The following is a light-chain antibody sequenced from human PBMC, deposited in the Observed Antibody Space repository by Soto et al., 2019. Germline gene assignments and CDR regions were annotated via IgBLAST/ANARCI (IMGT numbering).Light chain of an antibody. J-gene: IGKJ5*01. V-gene: IGKV3-11*01. CDR3: QQSEHWPPIT. Sequence: DIVLTQSPATLSLSAGERATLSCRDSQSVNRYLAWYQQKPGQAPRLLIYDTYNRATGIPARFSGSGSGTDFTLTISSLEPEDFAVYYGQQSEHWPPITFGQGTRLEIK. CDR1: QSVNRY. CDR2: DTY.